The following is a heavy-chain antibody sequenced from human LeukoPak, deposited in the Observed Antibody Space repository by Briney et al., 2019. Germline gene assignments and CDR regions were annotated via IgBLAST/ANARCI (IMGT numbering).Heavy chain of an antibody. CDR2: VNLQGST. CDR1: GGSITSTNY. V-gene: IGHV4-4*02. J-gene: IGHJ4*02. Sequence: SGTLSLTCGVSGGSITSTNYWTWVRQPPGKGLEWIGEVNLQGSTNYNPSLMGRVAISVDTSENHISLQLTSVTAADTAVYHCAREGGPYRPLDYSGQGALVTGSS. CDR3: AREGGPYRPLDY.